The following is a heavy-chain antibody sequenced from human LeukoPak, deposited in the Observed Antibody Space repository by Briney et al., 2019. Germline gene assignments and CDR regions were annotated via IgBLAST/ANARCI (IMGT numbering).Heavy chain of an antibody. CDR1: GYNFTNYW. D-gene: IGHD3-9*01. CDR2: IYPGDSDT. V-gene: IGHV5-51*01. CDR3: AQTRGHDILTGYYKNCFDP. J-gene: IGHJ5*02. Sequence: GASLQISCKGSGYNFTNYWIAWVRQMPGKGLEWMGIIYPGDSDTNYSPSFQGQVTISADKSTSTAYLQWSSLKASDTAMYYCAQTRGHDILTGYYKNCFDPWGQGTLVTVSS.